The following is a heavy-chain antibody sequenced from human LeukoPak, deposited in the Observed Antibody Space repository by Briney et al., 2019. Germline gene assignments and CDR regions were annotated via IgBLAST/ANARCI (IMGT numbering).Heavy chain of an antibody. V-gene: IGHV1-8*01. D-gene: IGHD5-12*01. Sequence: ASVKVSCKASGYTLTSYDINWVRQATGQGLEWMGWMNPNSANTGYAQKFQGRATMNRNTSISTAYMEQSSLRSDDTAVYYCARDRGDSGWNFDYWGQGTLVTVSS. CDR3: ARDRGDSGWNFDY. CDR2: MNPNSANT. CDR1: GYTLTSYD. J-gene: IGHJ4*02.